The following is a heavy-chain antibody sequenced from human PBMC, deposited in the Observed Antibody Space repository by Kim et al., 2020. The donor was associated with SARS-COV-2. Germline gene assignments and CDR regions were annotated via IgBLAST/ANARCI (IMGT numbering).Heavy chain of an antibody. V-gene: IGHV3-30*02. CDR3: AKGMVREYYFYYGMDV. Sequence: DSVKGRFTISRDNSKTTLYLEMNSLRPEDTAVYYCAKGMVREYYFYYGMDVWGQGTTVTVSS. J-gene: IGHJ6*02. D-gene: IGHD3-10*01.